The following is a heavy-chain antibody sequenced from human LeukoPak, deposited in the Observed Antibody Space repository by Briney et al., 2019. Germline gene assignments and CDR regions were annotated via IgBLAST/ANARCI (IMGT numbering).Heavy chain of an antibody. CDR3: ARPRPTFGDLNDAFDI. CDR1: GGTFSSYA. V-gene: IGHV1-69*04. CDR2: IIPILGIA. D-gene: IGHD3-10*01. J-gene: IGHJ3*02. Sequence: SVKVSCKASGGTFSSYAITWVRQAPGQGLEWMGRIIPILGIANYAQKFQGRLTIIADKSTSTAYMELSSLRSEDTAVYYCARPRPTFGDLNDAFDIWGQGTMVTVSS.